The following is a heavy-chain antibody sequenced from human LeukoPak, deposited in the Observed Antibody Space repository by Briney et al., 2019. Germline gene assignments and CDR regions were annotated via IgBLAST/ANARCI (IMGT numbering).Heavy chain of an antibody. J-gene: IGHJ4*02. V-gene: IGHV3-15*01. Sequence: PGGSLRLSCVPSGFAFTNAWMSWVRQARGKGLEWVGRIKNKVDGGTVDYAAPVKRRFTISRDDSKNTLFLQMNSLKTEDTAVYYCTTDPGDYEIYWGQGTLVTVSS. CDR1: GFAFTNAW. D-gene: IGHD4-17*01. CDR3: TTDPGDYEIY. CDR2: IKNKVDGGTV.